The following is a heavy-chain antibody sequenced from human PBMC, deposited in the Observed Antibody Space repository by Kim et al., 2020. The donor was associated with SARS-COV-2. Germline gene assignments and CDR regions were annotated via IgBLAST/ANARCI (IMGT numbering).Heavy chain of an antibody. D-gene: IGHD5-18*01. CDR1: GFTFSSYA. J-gene: IGHJ4*02. CDR3: AKDQVDTAMVENYFDY. CDR2: ISGSGGST. V-gene: IGHV3-23*01. Sequence: GGSLRLSCAASGFTFSSYAMSWVRQAPGKGLEWVSAISGSGGSTYYADSVKGRFTISRDNSKNTLYLQMDSLRAEGTAVYYCAKDQVDTAMVENYFDYWGQGTLLTVSS.